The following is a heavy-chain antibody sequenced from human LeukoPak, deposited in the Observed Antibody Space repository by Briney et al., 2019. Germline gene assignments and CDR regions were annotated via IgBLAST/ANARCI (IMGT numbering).Heavy chain of an antibody. D-gene: IGHD2-15*01. CDR1: GFTFDDYA. Sequence: GGSLRLSCAASGFTFDDYAMHWVRQAPGKGLEWVSGISWNSGSIGYADSVKGRFTISRDNAKNSLYLQMNSLRAEDTAVYYCARDLRGVADYYYGMDVWGQGTTVTVSS. J-gene: IGHJ6*02. V-gene: IGHV3-9*01. CDR3: ARDLRGVADYYYGMDV. CDR2: ISWNSGSI.